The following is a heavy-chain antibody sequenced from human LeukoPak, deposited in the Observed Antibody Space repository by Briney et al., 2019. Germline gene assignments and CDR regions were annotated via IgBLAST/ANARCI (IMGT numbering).Heavy chain of an antibody. CDR1: GFTVSSNH. D-gene: IGHD6-13*01. CDR2: IYSGGST. V-gene: IGHV3-53*01. J-gene: IGHJ4*02. Sequence: GGSLRLSCAASGFTVSSNHMSWVRQAPGKGLEWVSLIYSGGSTSYSDSVKGRFTISRDNSKNTLYLQMNSLRADDTAVYYCGRLIEAAGHYFDYWGQGTLVTVSS. CDR3: GRLIEAAGHYFDY.